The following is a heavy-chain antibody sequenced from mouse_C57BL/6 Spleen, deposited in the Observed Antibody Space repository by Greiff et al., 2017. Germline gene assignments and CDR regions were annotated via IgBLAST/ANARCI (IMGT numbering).Heavy chain of an antibody. J-gene: IGHJ4*01. CDR1: GYTFTSYW. CDR3: AREKDSNPYYYAMDY. D-gene: IGHD2-5*01. CDR2: IHPNSGST. V-gene: IGHV1-64*01. Sequence: QVQLQQPGAELVKPGASVKLSCKASGYTFTSYWMHWVKQRPGQGLEWIGMIHPNSGSTNYNEKFKSKATLTVDKSSSTAYMQLSSLTSEDSAVYYCAREKDSNPYYYAMDYWGQGTSVTVSS.